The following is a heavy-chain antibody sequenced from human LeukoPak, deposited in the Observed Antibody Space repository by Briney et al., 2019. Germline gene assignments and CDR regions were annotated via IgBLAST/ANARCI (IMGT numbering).Heavy chain of an antibody. J-gene: IGHJ4*02. V-gene: IGHV3-23*01. CDR3: AKGSKQWLASSDY. D-gene: IGHD6-19*01. CDR2: ISGSGGST. Sequence: GWSLRLSCAASGFTFSSYAMSGVRQAPGKGLEWVSAISGSGGSTYYADSVKGRFTISRDNSKNTLYLQMNSLRAEDTAVYYCAKGSKQWLASSDYWGQGTLVTVSS. CDR1: GFTFSSYA.